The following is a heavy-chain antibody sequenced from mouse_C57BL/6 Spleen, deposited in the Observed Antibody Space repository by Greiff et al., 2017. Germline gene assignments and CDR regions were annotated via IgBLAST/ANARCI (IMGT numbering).Heavy chain of an antibody. J-gene: IGHJ4*01. CDR3: ARGVNYDYAMDY. CDR2: ISSGSSTI. D-gene: IGHD2-1*01. Sequence: EVKLVESGGGLVKPGGSLKLSCAASGFTFSDYGMHWVRQAPEKGLEWVAYISSGSSTIYYADTVKGRFTISRDNAKNTLFLQMTSLRSEDTAMYYCARGVNYDYAMDYWGQGTSVTVSS. CDR1: GFTFSDYG. V-gene: IGHV5-17*01.